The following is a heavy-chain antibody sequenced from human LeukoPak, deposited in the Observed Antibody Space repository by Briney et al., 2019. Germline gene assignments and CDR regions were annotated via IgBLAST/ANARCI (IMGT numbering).Heavy chain of an antibody. CDR3: ARRSPGSSSWYDY. D-gene: IGHD6-13*01. CDR2: IQDSGST. V-gene: IGHV3-53*01. J-gene: IGHJ4*02. CDR1: WLTVSSNY. Sequence: GGSLRLSCAASWLTVSSNYMSWVRQAPGTRLEWVSVIQDSGSTYYTDSVKGRFTISRDNSKNTVYLQMNSLRAEDTAVYYCARRSPGSSSWYDYWGQGTLVTVSS.